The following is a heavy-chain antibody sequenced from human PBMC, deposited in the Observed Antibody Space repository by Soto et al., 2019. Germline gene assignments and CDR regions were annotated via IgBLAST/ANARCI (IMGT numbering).Heavy chain of an antibody. J-gene: IGHJ4*02. CDR3: ARDVLDSPKTGAPISNDY. V-gene: IGHV3-30-3*01. CDR1: GFTFSSYA. D-gene: IGHD3-22*01. CDR2: ISYDGSNK. Sequence: QVQLVESGGGVVQPGRSLRLSCAASGFTFSSYAMHWVRQAPGKGLEWVAVISYDGSNKYYADSVKGRFTISRDNSKNTLYLQMNSLRAEDTAVYYCARDVLDSPKTGAPISNDYWGQGTLVTVSS.